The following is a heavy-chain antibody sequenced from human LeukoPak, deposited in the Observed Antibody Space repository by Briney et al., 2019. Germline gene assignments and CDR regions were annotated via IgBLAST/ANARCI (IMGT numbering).Heavy chain of an antibody. CDR2: IYYSGST. CDR3: ARVSGWSNNWFDP. Sequence: SETLSLTCTVSGGSISSYYWSWIRQPPGKGLEWIGYIYYSGSTNYNPSLKSRVTISVDTSKNQFSLKLSSVTAADTAVYYCARVSGWSNNWFDPWGQGTLVTVSS. D-gene: IGHD3-10*01. V-gene: IGHV4-59*01. CDR1: GGSISSYY. J-gene: IGHJ5*02.